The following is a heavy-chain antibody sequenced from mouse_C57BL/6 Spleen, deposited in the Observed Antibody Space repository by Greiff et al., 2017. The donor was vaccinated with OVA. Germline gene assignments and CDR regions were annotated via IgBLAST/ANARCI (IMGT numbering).Heavy chain of an antibody. D-gene: IGHD2-3*01. V-gene: IGHV1-26*01. Sequence: EVQLQQSGPELVKPGASVKISCKASGYTFTDYYMNWVKQSHGKSLEWIGDINPNNGGTSYNQKFKGKATLTVDKSSSTAYMELRSLTSEDSAVYYCAPYDGYYGFAYWGQGTLVTVSA. CDR2: INPNNGGT. J-gene: IGHJ3*01. CDR3: APYDGYYGFAY. CDR1: GYTFTDYY.